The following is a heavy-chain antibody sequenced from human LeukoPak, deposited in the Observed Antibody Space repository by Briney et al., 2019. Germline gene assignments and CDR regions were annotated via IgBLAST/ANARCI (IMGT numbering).Heavy chain of an antibody. CDR2: INHSGGT. V-gene: IGHV4-34*01. D-gene: IGHD6-13*01. CDR1: GGSFSGYY. Sequence: PSETLSLTCAVYGGSFSGYYWSWIRQPPGKGLEWIGEINHSGGTNYNPSLKSRVTISVDTSKNQFSLKLSSVTAADTAVYYCARYSSSWYGYFQHWGQGTLVTVSS. J-gene: IGHJ1*01. CDR3: ARYSSSWYGYFQH.